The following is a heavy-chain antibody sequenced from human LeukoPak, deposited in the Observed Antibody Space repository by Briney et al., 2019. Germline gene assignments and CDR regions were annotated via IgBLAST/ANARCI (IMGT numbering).Heavy chain of an antibody. CDR1: GFTFSSYS. J-gene: IGHJ6*02. D-gene: IGHD2-2*01. Sequence: GVLRLSCAASGFTFSSYSMNWVRQAPGKGLEWVSSISSSSSYTYYADSVKGRFTISRDNAKNSLYLQMNSLRAEDTAVYYCARDPQGCSSTSCRDYYYYYGMDVWGQGTTVTVSS. CDR2: ISSSSSYT. CDR3: ARDPQGCSSTSCRDYYYYYGMDV. V-gene: IGHV3-21*01.